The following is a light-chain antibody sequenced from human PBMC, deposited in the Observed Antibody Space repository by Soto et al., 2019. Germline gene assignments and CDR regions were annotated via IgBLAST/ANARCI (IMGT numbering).Light chain of an antibody. J-gene: IGKJ5*01. CDR3: QQYSHLIT. Sequence: DIQMTQSPSSLSASVGDRVTITCQASQDISNYLNWYQQKLGKAPKLLIYDASNLETGVPSRFSGSGSGTDFTFTISSLQPEDIATYSCQQYSHLITFGQGTRLEI. CDR1: QDISNY. V-gene: IGKV1-33*01. CDR2: DAS.